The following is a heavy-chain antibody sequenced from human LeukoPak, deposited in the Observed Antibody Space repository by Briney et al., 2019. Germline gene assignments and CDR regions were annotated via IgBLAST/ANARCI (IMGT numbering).Heavy chain of an antibody. CDR3: ARADGTTVISNWFDP. D-gene: IGHD4-17*01. CDR1: GYTFTSYY. V-gene: IGHV1-46*01. CDR2: INPSGGST. J-gene: IGHJ5*02. Sequence: ASVKVSCKASGYTFTSYYMHWVRQAPGQGLEWMGIINPSGGSTSYAQKFQGRVTMTRDTSTSTVYMELSSLRSEDTAVYYCARADGTTVISNWFDPWGQGTLVTVSS.